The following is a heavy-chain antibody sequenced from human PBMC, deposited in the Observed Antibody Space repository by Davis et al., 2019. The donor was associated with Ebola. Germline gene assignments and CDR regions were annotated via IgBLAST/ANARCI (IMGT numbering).Heavy chain of an antibody. CDR2: ISGSGGST. V-gene: IGHV3-23*01. CDR3: AKDGGSDYDILTGYPDY. J-gene: IGHJ4*02. CDR1: GFTFSSYA. D-gene: IGHD3-9*01. Sequence: GGSLRLSCAASGFTFSSYAMHWVRQAPGKGLEWVSAISGSGGSTYYADSVKGRFTISRDNSKNTLYLQMNSLRAEDTAVYYCAKDGGSDYDILTGYPDYWGQGTLVTVSS.